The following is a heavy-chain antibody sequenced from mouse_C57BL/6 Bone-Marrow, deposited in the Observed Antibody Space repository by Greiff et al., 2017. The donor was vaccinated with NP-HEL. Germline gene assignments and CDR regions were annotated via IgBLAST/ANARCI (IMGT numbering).Heavy chain of an antibody. J-gene: IGHJ4*01. CDR3: ARRQLRLPYYAMDY. CDR2: IWTGGGT. Sequence: VKLQESGPGLVAPSQSLSITCTVSGFSLTSYAISWVRQPPGKGLEWLGVIWTGGGTYYTSALKSRLSISKDNSKSQVFLKMNSLQTDDTARYYCARRQLRLPYYAMDYWGQGTSVTVSS. D-gene: IGHD3-2*02. CDR1: GFSLTSYA. V-gene: IGHV2-9-1*01.